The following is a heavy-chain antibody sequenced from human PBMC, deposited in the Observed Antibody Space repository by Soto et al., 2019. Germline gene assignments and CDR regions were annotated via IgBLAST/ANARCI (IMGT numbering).Heavy chain of an antibody. CDR2: IKDRGDGGST. Sequence: EVQLVESGGGLVQPGGSLRLSCAASGFTFTRAWMTWVRQAPGKGLEWVARIKDRGDGGSTDYAPPLKGRFTISRDDSGHMLYLHMSSLKTEDTAVYYCTTDSAISEVPAVGYWGQGTLVTVSS. J-gene: IGHJ4*02. V-gene: IGHV3-15*01. CDR3: TTDSAISEVPAVGY. D-gene: IGHD2-2*01. CDR1: GFTFTRAW.